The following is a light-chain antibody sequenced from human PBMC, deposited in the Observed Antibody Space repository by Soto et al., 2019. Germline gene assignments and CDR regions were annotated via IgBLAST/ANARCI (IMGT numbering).Light chain of an antibody. CDR3: CSNAGSHYYV. J-gene: IGLJ1*01. V-gene: IGLV2-8*01. Sequence: QSALSLPPSASGSHGQSVTISCTGTSSDVGGYNYVSWYQQHPGKAPKLLIYEVTKRPSGVPDRFSGSKSGNTASLTVSGLQADDEAEYYCCSNAGSHYYVFGTGTKLTVL. CDR2: EVT. CDR1: SSDVGGYNY.